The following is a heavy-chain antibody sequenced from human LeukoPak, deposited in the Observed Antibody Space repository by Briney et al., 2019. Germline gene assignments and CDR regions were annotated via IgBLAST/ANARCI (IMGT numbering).Heavy chain of an antibody. J-gene: IGHJ4*02. CDR1: GGSISSGGYY. CDR3: ARAYSSGWYGHYFDY. Sequence: PSQTLSLTCTVSGGSISSGGYYWSWIRQPPGKGLEWIGYIYYSGSTNYNPSLKSRVTISVDTSKNQFSLKLSSVTAADTAVYYCARAYSSGWYGHYFDYWGQGTLVTVSS. V-gene: IGHV4-61*08. D-gene: IGHD6-19*01. CDR2: IYYSGST.